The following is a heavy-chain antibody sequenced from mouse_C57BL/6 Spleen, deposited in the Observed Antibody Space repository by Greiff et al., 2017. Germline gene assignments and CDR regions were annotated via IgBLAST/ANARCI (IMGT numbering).Heavy chain of an antibody. CDR2: IDPENGDT. J-gene: IGHJ3*01. D-gene: IGHD2-5*01. CDR3: TTGDSNSAY. CDR1: GFNIKDDY. V-gene: IGHV14-4*01. Sequence: VQLQQSGAELVRPGASVKLSCTASGFNIKDDYMHWVKQRPEQGLEWIGWIDPENGDTEYASKFQGKATITADTSSNTAYLQLSSLTSEDTAVYYCTTGDSNSAYWGQGTLVTVSA.